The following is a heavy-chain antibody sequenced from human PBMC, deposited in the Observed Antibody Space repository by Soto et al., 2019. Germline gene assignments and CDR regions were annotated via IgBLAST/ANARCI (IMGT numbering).Heavy chain of an antibody. V-gene: IGHV3-48*02. D-gene: IGHD2-15*01. CDR1: GFTFSSYS. J-gene: IGHJ3*02. CDR2: ISSSSSTI. Sequence: GGSLRLSCAASGFTFSSYSMNWVRQAPGKGLEWVSYISSSSSTIYYADSVKGRFTISRDNAKNSLYLQMNSLRDEDTAVYYCARDIYCSGGSCYSRNAFDIWGQGTMVTVSS. CDR3: ARDIYCSGGSCYSRNAFDI.